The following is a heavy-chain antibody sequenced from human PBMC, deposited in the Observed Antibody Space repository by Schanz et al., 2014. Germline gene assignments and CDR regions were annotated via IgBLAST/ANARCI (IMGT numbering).Heavy chain of an antibody. Sequence: VQLVESGGGLIQPGGSLRLSCAVSGFTVSTNYMSWVRQAPGKGLEWVSSLYIGGGSTRYADSVKGRFTISRDNSKNTVHLQMNSLRAEDTAVYFCAKDRWRATVMVDAFDIWGQGTKVTVSS. CDR3: AKDRWRATVMVDAFDI. CDR1: GFTVSTNY. V-gene: IGHV3-53*01. CDR2: LYIGGGST. J-gene: IGHJ3*02. D-gene: IGHD4-4*01.